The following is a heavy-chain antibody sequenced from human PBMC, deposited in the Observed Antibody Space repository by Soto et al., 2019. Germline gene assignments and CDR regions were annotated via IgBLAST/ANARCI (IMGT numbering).Heavy chain of an antibody. CDR1: GFTVNTNY. CDR3: ARAGCDGDCYSDY. CDR2: IYRGGTT. V-gene: IGHV3-53*01. D-gene: IGHD2-21*02. J-gene: IGHJ4*02. Sequence: QPGGSLRLSCAASGFTVNTNYMSWVRQAPGKGLEGISVIYRGGTTYYADSVKGRFTISGDNSKNTLFLQMNSLRADDTAVYYCARAGCDGDCYSDYWGQGTLVTVSS.